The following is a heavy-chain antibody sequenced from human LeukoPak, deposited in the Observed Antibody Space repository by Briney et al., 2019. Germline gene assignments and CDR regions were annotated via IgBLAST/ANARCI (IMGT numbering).Heavy chain of an antibody. CDR2: ISGSGGST. D-gene: IGHD6-13*01. V-gene: IGHV3-23*01. J-gene: IGHJ4*02. Sequence: GGSLRLSCAASGFTFSSYAMSWVRQAPGKGLEWVSGISGSGGSTYYADSVKGRFAISRDNSKNTLYLQMNSLRAEDTAVYYCAKDSAAAAETRRYFDYWGQGTLVTVSS. CDR3: AKDSAAAAETRRYFDY. CDR1: GFTFSSYA.